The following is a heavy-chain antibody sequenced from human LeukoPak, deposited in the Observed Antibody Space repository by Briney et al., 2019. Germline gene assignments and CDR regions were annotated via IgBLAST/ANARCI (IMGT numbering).Heavy chain of an antibody. Sequence: ASVKVSCKASGYTFTGYYMHWVRQAPGQGLEWMGWISTYNGDTNYAQKLQGRVTMTTDTSTNTAYMGLRSLRPDDTAVYYCAREGLGELTLDYWGQGTLVTVSS. D-gene: IGHD3-16*01. CDR2: ISTYNGDT. CDR1: GYTFTGYY. V-gene: IGHV1-18*04. CDR3: AREGLGELTLDY. J-gene: IGHJ4*02.